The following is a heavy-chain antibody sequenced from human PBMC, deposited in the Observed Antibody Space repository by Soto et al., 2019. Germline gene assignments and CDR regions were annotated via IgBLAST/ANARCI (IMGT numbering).Heavy chain of an antibody. D-gene: IGHD3-10*01. CDR1: GYTFTSYG. V-gene: IGHV1-18*01. J-gene: IGHJ5*02. Sequence: QVQLVQSGAEVKKPGASVKVSCKASGYTFTSYGIIWVRQAPGQGIEWMGWISAYSGNTNYAQKLQGRVTMTTDTSTSTAYMELRSLRSDDTAVYYCARDRARWFGELCWFDPWGQGTLVTVSS. CDR2: ISAYSGNT. CDR3: ARDRARWFGELCWFDP.